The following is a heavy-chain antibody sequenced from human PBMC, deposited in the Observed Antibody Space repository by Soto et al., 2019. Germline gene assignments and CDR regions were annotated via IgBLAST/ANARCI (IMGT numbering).Heavy chain of an antibody. CDR2: IDPSDSYT. J-gene: IGHJ3*02. CDR1: GYSFTSYW. D-gene: IGHD1-20*01. V-gene: IGHV5-10-1*01. CDR3: ARSGYKLEDAFDI. Sequence: GESLKISWKGSGYSFTSYWISWVRQMPGKGLEWMGRIDPSDSYTNYSPSFQGHVTISADKSISTAYLQWSSLKASDTAMYYCARSGYKLEDAFDIWGQGTMVTISS.